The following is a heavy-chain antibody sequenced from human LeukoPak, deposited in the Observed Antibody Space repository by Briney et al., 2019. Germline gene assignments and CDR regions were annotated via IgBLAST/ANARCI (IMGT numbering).Heavy chain of an antibody. J-gene: IGHJ4*02. CDR3: AKAPVGHCSGAFCYHFDS. CDR1: GFTFSTYA. V-gene: IGHV3-23*01. D-gene: IGHD2-15*01. Sequence: GGSLRLCCAASGFTFSTYAMSWVRQTPGKGLEWVAAISGDNPGTYHANSVKGRFTISRDNSKNTLHLQMSGLRAEDTARYYCAKAPVGHCSGAFCYHFDSWGQGTLVTVSS. CDR2: ISGDNPGT.